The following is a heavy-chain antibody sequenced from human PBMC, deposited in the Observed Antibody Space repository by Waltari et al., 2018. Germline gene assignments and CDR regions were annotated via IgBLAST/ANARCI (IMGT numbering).Heavy chain of an antibody. CDR3: TAGVTTL. D-gene: IGHD4-17*01. CDR1: GISFSSYS. V-gene: IGHV3-21*02. J-gene: IGHJ4*02. Sequence: EVQLVESGGGLVRPGGSLRLSCAASGISFSSYSMNWVRQAPGKSRGWVAGMSVSSGQIDDADSVKGRFTISRDNANKSLYLQMNSLRVEDTAVYYCTAGVTTLWGQGTLVTVSS. CDR2: MSVSSGQI.